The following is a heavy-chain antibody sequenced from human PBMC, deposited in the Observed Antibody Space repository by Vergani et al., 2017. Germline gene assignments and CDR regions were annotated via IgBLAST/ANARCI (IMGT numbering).Heavy chain of an antibody. CDR2: INPSGGST. V-gene: IGHV1-46*01. CDR1: GYTFTSYY. CDR3: ARDSSLGYFDY. J-gene: IGHJ4*02. D-gene: IGHD2-2*01. Sequence: QVQLVQSGAEVKKPGASVKVSCKASGYTFTSYYMHWVRQAPGQGLEWMGIINPSGGSTSYAQKFQGRVTMTRDTSTRTVYMELSSLTSEDTAVYYCARDSSLGYFDYWGQGTLVTVSS.